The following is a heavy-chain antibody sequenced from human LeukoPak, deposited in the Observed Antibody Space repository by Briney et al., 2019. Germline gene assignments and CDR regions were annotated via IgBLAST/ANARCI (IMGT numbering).Heavy chain of an antibody. D-gene: IGHD3-22*01. J-gene: IGHJ3*02. CDR2: IRYDGSNK. CDR1: GFTFSSYG. Sequence: RSGGSLRLSCAASGFTFSSYGMHWVRQAPGKGLEWVAFIRYDGSNKYYADSVKGRFTISRDNSKNTLYLQMNSLRAEDTAVYYCAKDLPETYYYDSSGYGFDIWGQGTMVTVSS. CDR3: AKDLPETYYYDSSGYGFDI. V-gene: IGHV3-30*02.